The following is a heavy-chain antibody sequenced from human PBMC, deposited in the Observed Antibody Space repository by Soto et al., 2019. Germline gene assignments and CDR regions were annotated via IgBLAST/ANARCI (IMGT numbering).Heavy chain of an antibody. J-gene: IGHJ3*02. CDR2: IWYDGSNK. CDR1: GFTFSSYG. Sequence: LRLSCAASGFTFSSYGMHWVRQAPGKGLEWVAVIWYDGSNKYYADSVKGRFTISRDNSKNTLYLQMNSLRAEDTAVYYCARDMITFGGVMGPMGVFDIWGQGTMVTVSS. D-gene: IGHD3-16*01. CDR3: ARDMITFGGVMGPMGVFDI. V-gene: IGHV3-33*01.